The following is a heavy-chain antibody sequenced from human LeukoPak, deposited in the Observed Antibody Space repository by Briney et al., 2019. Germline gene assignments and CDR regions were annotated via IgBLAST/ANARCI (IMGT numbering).Heavy chain of an antibody. CDR2: ISSSSSYI. CDR3: ASVSIVVVPAAEAYYYGMDV. Sequence: GGSLRLSCAASGFTFSSYSMNWVRQAPGKGLEWVSSISSSSSYIYYADSVKGRFTISRDNAKNSLYLQMNSLRAEDTAVYHCASVSIVVVPAAEAYYYGMDVWGQGTTVTVSS. V-gene: IGHV3-21*01. D-gene: IGHD2-2*01. J-gene: IGHJ6*02. CDR1: GFTFSSYS.